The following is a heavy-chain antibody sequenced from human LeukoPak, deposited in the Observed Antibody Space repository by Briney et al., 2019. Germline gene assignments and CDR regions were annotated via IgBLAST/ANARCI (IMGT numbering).Heavy chain of an antibody. CDR2: IISGGST. J-gene: IGHJ4*02. CDR3: ANFNYGY. D-gene: IGHD3-10*01. V-gene: IGHV3-53*01. CDR1: GFTVSSNY. Sequence: PGGSLRLSCAASGFTVSSNYMSWVRQAPGKGLEWVSGIISGGSTYYADSVKGRLTISRDNSKNTLYLQMNSLRAEDTAVYYCANFNYGYWGQGTLVTVSS.